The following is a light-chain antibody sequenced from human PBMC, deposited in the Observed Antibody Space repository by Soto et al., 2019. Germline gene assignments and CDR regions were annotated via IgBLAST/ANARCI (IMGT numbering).Light chain of an antibody. CDR1: SNY. V-gene: IGLV2-11*01. Sequence: QSALAQPRSVSGSPGQSVTISCTGTSNYVSWYQQDPGKAPKLIIYDVSKRPSGVPDRFSGSKSGNTASLTISGLQAEDEAAYFCCSFEGSYTSYVFGTGTRSPS. J-gene: IGLJ1*01. CDR2: DVS. CDR3: CSFEGSYTSYV.